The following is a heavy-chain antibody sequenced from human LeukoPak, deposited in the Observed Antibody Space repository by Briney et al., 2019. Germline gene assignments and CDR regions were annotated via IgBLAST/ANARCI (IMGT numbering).Heavy chain of an antibody. CDR3: AKDLMPRRRESWTPIPAAGPQPPEY. D-gene: IGHD6-13*01. CDR2: VDYSGGDT. V-gene: IGHV3-23*01. J-gene: IGHJ4*02. Sequence: PGGSLRLSCTVSGFTLSSYEMSWIRQAPGKGLEWVSSVDYSGGDTHYADSVMGRFTISRDNSKNTLYLQMNSLRADDTAVYYCAKDLMPRRRESWTPIPAAGPQPPEYWGQGTLVTVSS. CDR1: GFTLSSYE.